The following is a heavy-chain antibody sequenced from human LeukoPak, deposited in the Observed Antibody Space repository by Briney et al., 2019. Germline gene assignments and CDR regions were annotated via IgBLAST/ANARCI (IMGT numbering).Heavy chain of an antibody. V-gene: IGHV3-30*02. J-gene: IGHJ6*03. CDR2: IRYDGRNE. CDR3: AKGGVGASYYMDV. D-gene: IGHD1-26*01. Sequence: GGSLRLSCAASKFTSSSSVMHWVRQAPGKGLEWLALIRYDGRNENYADSVKGRFTISKDSFKNTLYMQMNSLRGEDTAVYYCAKGGVGASYYMDVWGKGTTVTVSS. CDR1: KFTSSSSV.